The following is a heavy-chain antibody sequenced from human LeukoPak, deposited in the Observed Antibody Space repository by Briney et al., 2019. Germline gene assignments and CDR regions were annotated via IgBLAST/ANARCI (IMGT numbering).Heavy chain of an antibody. CDR2: LSWNSGSI. J-gene: IGHJ4*02. Sequence: PGRSLRLSCAASGFTFHDYAMHWVRQAPGKGLEWVSGLSWNSGSIGYADSVKGRFTISRDNAKNSLYLQMNSLRAEDTALYYCASIAVAGSSSDYWGQGTLVTVSS. CDR3: ASIAVAGSSSDY. CDR1: GFTFHDYA. D-gene: IGHD6-19*01. V-gene: IGHV3-9*01.